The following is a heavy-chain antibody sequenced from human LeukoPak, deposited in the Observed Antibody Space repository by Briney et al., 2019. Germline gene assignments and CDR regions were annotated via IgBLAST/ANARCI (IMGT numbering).Heavy chain of an antibody. V-gene: IGHV4-59*08. Sequence: SETLSLTCTVSGGSISSYYWSWIRQPPGKGLEWIGYIYYSGSTNYNPSLKSRVTISVDTSKNQFSLKLSSVTAADTAVYYCARWVGSSWPFGIWGQGTMVTVSS. D-gene: IGHD6-13*01. CDR2: IYYSGST. CDR1: GGSISSYY. J-gene: IGHJ3*02. CDR3: ARWVGSSWPFGI.